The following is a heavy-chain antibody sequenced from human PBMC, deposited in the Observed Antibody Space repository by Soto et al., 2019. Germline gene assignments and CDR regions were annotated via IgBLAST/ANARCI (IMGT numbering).Heavy chain of an antibody. Sequence: QVQLVQSGPEVKKPGASVKVSCKASGYTFRSFGVSWVRQSPGQGPEWMGWISGYNGKTKYAQKVQGRVTMTTDTTTNTAYMELRSLRSDDAAVYYCARDKMIVDFGLGSLDFWGQGTVVTVSA. CDR1: GYTFRSFG. CDR2: ISGYNGKT. CDR3: ARDKMIVDFGLGSLDF. D-gene: IGHD3-10*01. J-gene: IGHJ4*02. V-gene: IGHV1-18*04.